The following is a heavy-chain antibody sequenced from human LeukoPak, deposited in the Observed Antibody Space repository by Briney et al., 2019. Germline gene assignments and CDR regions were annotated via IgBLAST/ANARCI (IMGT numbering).Heavy chain of an antibody. J-gene: IGHJ3*02. CDR1: GFTFSSYW. CDR2: IKQDGSEK. Sequence: PGGSLRLSCAASGFTFSSYWMSWVRQAPGKGLEWVANIKQDGSEKYYVDSVKGRFTISRDNAKNSLYLQMNSLRAEDTAVYYCAREVTMWGDAFDIWGQGTMVTVSS. CDR3: AREVTMWGDAFDI. D-gene: IGHD3-10*02. V-gene: IGHV3-7*01.